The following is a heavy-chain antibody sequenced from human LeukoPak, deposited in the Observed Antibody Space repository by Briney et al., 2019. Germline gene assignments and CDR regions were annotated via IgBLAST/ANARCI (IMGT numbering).Heavy chain of an antibody. CDR2: IYYSGST. V-gene: IGHV4-39*01. D-gene: IGHD2-2*01. CDR1: GGSISSSNYY. Sequence: PSETLSLTCTVSGGSISSSNYYWGWFRQPPGKGLEWIGSIYYSGSTYYTPSLKSRATISVDTSKNQFSLKLSSVTAADTAVYYCARVFDVVVSAAMTDAFDIWGQGTMVTVSS. J-gene: IGHJ3*02. CDR3: ARVFDVVVSAAMTDAFDI.